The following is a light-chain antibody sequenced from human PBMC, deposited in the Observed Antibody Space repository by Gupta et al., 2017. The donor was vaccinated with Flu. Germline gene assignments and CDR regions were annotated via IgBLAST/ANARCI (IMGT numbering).Light chain of an antibody. CDR2: QYI. V-gene: IGLV6-57*01. CDR3: QSYDATSYV. Sequence: NCMLTQPHSVSESPGKTVTISCTRSNGSIASNYVQWYQHRPGSSPTTVLYQYIQRPSGVPDRFSGSIDRSSNSASLTISGLRTEDEADYYCQSYDATSYVFGTGTEVTVL. J-gene: IGLJ1*01. CDR1: NGSIASNY.